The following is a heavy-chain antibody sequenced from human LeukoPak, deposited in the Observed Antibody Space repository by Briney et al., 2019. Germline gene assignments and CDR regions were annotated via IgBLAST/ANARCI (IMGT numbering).Heavy chain of an antibody. D-gene: IGHD3-10*01. CDR3: AREFPGIDY. CDR2: ISSSSSTI. Sequence: GGSLRLSCAASGFTFGSYSMNWVRQAPGKGLEWVSYISSSSSTIYYADSVRGRFTISRDNAKNSLYLQMNSLRAEDTAVYYCAREFPGIDYWGQGTLVTVSS. V-gene: IGHV3-48*01. J-gene: IGHJ4*02. CDR1: GFTFGSYS.